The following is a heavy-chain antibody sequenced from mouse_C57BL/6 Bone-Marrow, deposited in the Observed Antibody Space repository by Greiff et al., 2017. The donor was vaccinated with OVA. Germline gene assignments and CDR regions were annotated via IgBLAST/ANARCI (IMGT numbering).Heavy chain of an antibody. CDR3: ARGYAWFAY. Sequence: DVQLQESGPGLVKPSQSLSLTCSVTGYSITSGYYWNWIRQFPGNKLEWMGYISYDGSNNYNPSLKNRISITRDTSKNQFFLKLNSVTTEDTATYSCARGYAWFAYWGQGTLVTVSA. J-gene: IGHJ3*01. CDR2: ISYDGSN. CDR1: GYSITSGYY. D-gene: IGHD2-2*01. V-gene: IGHV3-6*01.